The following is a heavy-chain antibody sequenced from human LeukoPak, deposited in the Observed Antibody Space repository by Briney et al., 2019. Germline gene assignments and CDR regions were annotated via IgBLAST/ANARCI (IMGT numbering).Heavy chain of an antibody. CDR1: GFTFSRYA. CDR3: ASALGIVGAIGY. CDR2: ISNNGGST. D-gene: IGHD1-26*01. J-gene: IGHJ4*02. V-gene: IGHV3-64*01. Sequence: GGSLRLSCAASGFTFSRYAMHWVRQAPGKGLEFISAISNNGGSTYYATSVKGRFTISRDNSKNTLYLQMGSLRAEDMAVYYCASALGIVGAIGYWGQGTLVTVSS.